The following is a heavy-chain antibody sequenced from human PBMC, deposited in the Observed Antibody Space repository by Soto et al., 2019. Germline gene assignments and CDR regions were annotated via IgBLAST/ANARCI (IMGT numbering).Heavy chain of an antibody. CDR1: GFTFSSYA. Sequence: EVQLLESGGGLVQPGGSLRLSCAASGFTFSSYAMSWVRQAPGKGLEWVSAISGSGGSTYYADSVKGRFTISRDNSKNTLYLKMNSLRAEDTAVYYCAKAVAGYDAFDIWGQGTMVTVSS. CDR2: ISGSGGST. J-gene: IGHJ3*02. CDR3: AKAVAGYDAFDI. V-gene: IGHV3-23*01. D-gene: IGHD6-19*01.